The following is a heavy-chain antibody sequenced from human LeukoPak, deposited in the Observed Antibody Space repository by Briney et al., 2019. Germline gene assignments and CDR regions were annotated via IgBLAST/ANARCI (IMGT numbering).Heavy chain of an antibody. Sequence: GGSLRLSCAASGFTFSDYWMHWVRQAPGKGLVWVSRIKSDGGLTNYADSVKGRFTISRDNTKNTLYLQLNSLRAEDTAVYYCARTSDSGSYLHYWGQGTPVTVSS. D-gene: IGHD1-26*01. V-gene: IGHV3-74*01. CDR1: GFTFSDYW. J-gene: IGHJ4*02. CDR3: ARTSDSGSYLHY. CDR2: IKSDGGLT.